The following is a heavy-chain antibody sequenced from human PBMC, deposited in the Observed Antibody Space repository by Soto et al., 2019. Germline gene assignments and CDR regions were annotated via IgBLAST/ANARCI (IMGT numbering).Heavy chain of an antibody. CDR2: IYHSGST. J-gene: IGHJ6*02. CDR3: ARDCGGDCYPYYYGMDV. V-gene: IGHV4-30-2*01. Sequence: QLQLQESGSGLVKPSQTLSLTCAVSGGSISSGGYSWSWIRQPPGKGLEWNGYIYHSGSTYYNPSLRSRVTIAVDRSKNQFSLKLSSVTAADTAVYYCARDCGGDCYPYYYGMDVWGQGTTVTFSS. CDR1: GGSISSGGYS. D-gene: IGHD2-21*02.